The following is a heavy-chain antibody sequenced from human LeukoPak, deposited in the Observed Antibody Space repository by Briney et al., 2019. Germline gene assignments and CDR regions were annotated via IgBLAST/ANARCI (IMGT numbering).Heavy chain of an antibody. J-gene: IGHJ4*02. V-gene: IGHV5-51*01. CDR2: IFPSDSDT. CDR1: GYNFATDW. D-gene: IGHD1-26*01. CDR3: AKYGPYSGSYNY. Sequence: GESLKISCKGSGYNFATDWIAWVRQMPGKGLEWMGIIFPSDSDTRYSPPFQGQVTISADKSISTAYLQWNSLKASDTAMYYCAKYGPYSGSYNYWGQGTLVTVSS.